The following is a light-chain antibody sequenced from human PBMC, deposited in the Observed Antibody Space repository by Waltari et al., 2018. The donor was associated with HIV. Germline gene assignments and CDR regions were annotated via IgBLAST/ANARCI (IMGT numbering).Light chain of an antibody. J-gene: IGLJ3*02. CDR2: KDT. Sequence: SSELTQPPSVSVPPGQTARITCPGDAMPNQYAYWYQQNPGQAPILIIYKDTERPSGIPERFSGSTSGTTVTLTISGVQAEDEADYHCQSADSSGAYWVFGGGTRLTVL. CDR1: AMPNQY. V-gene: IGLV3-25*03. CDR3: QSADSSGAYWV.